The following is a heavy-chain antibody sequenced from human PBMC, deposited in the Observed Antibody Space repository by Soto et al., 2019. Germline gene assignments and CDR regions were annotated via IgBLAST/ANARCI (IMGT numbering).Heavy chain of an antibody. CDR2: ISNTGGTR. V-gene: IGHV3-48*02. Sequence: HPGGSLRLSCAASGFTFSTYSMNWVRQAPGKGLEWVSYISNTGGTRYYADSVKGRITISRDNAKNSLYLQLTSLRQEDTAVYYCARDSSAAARRGGMDVWGQGITVTVSS. J-gene: IGHJ6*02. D-gene: IGHD6-6*01. CDR1: GFTFSTYS. CDR3: ARDSSAAARRGGMDV.